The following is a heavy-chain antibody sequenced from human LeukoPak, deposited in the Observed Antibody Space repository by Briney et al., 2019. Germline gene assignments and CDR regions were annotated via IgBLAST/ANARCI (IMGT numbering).Heavy chain of an antibody. CDR3: ARPQDGYNGFDC. J-gene: IGHJ4*02. V-gene: IGHV3-74*01. CDR2: INSDGSNR. CDR1: GFTFTSSW. Sequence: GGSLRLSCAASGFTFTSSWMHWVRQAPGKRLVWVSRINSDGSNRNYADSVKGRFTISRDNAKNALYLQMESLRAEDAAVYYCARPQDGYNGFDCWGQGTLVTVSS. D-gene: IGHD5-24*01.